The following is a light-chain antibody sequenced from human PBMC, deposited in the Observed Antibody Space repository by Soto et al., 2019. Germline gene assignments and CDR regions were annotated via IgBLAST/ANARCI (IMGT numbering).Light chain of an antibody. CDR1: SSDIGSHNF. J-gene: IGLJ3*02. Sequence: QSALTQPASVSGSPGQSITISCTGTSSDIGSHNFVSWHQQYPGKAPKFIIYGVSNRPSGVSNRFSGSKSGNTASLTISGLQADDEADYYCSSYTSTYIWVFGGGTKLTVL. CDR2: GVS. CDR3: SSYTSTYIWV. V-gene: IGLV2-14*01.